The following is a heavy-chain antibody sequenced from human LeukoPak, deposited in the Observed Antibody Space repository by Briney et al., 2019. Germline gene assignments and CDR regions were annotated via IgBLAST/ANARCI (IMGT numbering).Heavy chain of an antibody. V-gene: IGHV1-18*01. J-gene: IGHJ6*03. CDR1: GYTFNNYG. CDR3: ARIGVAATPYYDYMDV. CDR2: VTSYNGDT. D-gene: IGHD2-15*01. Sequence: ASVKVSCKASGYTFNNYGISWVRQAPGQGLEWMGWVTSYNGDTNYAQKFQGRVTMSTDTSTSTAYMELRSLRSDDTAVYYCARIGVAATPYYDYMDVWGKGTTVTVSS.